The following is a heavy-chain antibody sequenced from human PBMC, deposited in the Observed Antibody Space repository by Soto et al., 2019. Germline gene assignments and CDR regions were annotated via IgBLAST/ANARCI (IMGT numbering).Heavy chain of an antibody. Sequence: QVQLQQWGAGLLKPSETLSLTCAVYGGSFSGYYWSWIRQPPGKGLEWIGEINHSGSTNYNPSLKSRVTISVETSKNQCSLKLSSVTAADTAVYYCARTLWIPFDYWGQGTLVTVSS. V-gene: IGHV4-34*01. CDR2: INHSGST. D-gene: IGHD5-12*01. CDR3: ARTLWIPFDY. J-gene: IGHJ4*02. CDR1: GGSFSGYY.